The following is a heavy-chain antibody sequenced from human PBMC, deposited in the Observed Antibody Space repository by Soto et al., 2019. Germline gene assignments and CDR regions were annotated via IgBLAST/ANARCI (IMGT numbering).Heavy chain of an antibody. V-gene: IGHV4-31*03. D-gene: IGHD2-15*01. Sequence: SETLSLTCTVSGGSSSTDTFYWSWIRQHPGKGLEWIGYMYHRGSTYYSPSLKSRVSISKDTSKNQFSLMLSSVTAADTAVYYCARYCSGGSCLMSYFDYWGQGALVTVSS. CDR2: MYHRGST. CDR1: GGSSSTDTFY. J-gene: IGHJ4*02. CDR3: ARYCSGGSCLMSYFDY.